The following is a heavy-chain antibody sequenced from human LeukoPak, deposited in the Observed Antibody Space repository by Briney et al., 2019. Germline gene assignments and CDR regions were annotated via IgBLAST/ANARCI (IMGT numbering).Heavy chain of an antibody. V-gene: IGHV3-30*18. D-gene: IGHD6-19*01. CDR2: ISYDGSNK. CDR3: AKDRDSSGWYSARTYDY. Sequence: GRSLRLSCAASGFTFSSYGMHRVRQAPGKGLEWVAVISYDGSNKYYADAVKGRFTISRDNSKNTLYLQMNSLRAEDTAVYYCAKDRDSSGWYSARTYDYWGQGTLVTVSS. J-gene: IGHJ4*02. CDR1: GFTFSSYG.